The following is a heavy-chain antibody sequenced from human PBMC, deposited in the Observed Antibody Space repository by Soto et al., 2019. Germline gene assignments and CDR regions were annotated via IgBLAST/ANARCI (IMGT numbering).Heavy chain of an antibody. D-gene: IGHD2-15*01. CDR2: ISAGNGNT. CDR3: ARGPGGPDGPGDY. V-gene: IGHV1-3*01. J-gene: IGHJ4*02. Sequence: QVQLVQSGAEVKKPGASVKVSCKASGYTFTSYAMHWVRKAPGQRLEWMGWISAGNGNTKYSQKFQGRVTITRDTSASTAYMELSSLRSEDTAVYYCARGPGGPDGPGDYWGQGTLVTVSS. CDR1: GYTFTSYA.